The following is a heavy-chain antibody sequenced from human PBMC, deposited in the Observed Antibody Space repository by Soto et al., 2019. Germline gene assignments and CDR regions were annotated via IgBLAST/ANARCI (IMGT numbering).Heavy chain of an antibody. J-gene: IGHJ6*02. D-gene: IGHD6-13*01. V-gene: IGHV3-23*01. Sequence: GGSLRLSCAASGLTFSSYAMSWVRQAPGKGLEWVSAISGSGGSTYYADSVKGRFTISRDNSKNTLYLQMNSLRAEDTAVYYCAKGGGGQLVRGYNYYGMDVWGQGTTVTVSS. CDR1: GLTFSSYA. CDR2: ISGSGGST. CDR3: AKGGGGQLVRGYNYYGMDV.